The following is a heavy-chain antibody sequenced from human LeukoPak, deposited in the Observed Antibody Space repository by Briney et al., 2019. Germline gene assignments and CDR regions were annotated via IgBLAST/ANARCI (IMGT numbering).Heavy chain of an antibody. CDR3: ARDSNYYYYMDA. Sequence: SETLSLTCTVSGGSISSGSYYWSWIRQPAGKGLEWIGRIYTSGSTNYNPSLKSRVTISVDTSKNQFSLKLSSVTAADTAVYYCARDSNYYYYMDAWGKGTTVTVSS. CDR2: IYTSGST. J-gene: IGHJ6*03. D-gene: IGHD2-2*01. CDR1: GGSISSGSYY. V-gene: IGHV4-61*02.